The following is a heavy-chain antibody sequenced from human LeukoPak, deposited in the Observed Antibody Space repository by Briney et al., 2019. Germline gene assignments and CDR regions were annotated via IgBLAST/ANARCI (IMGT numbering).Heavy chain of an antibody. J-gene: IGHJ4*02. CDR3: ARALRIVGASRGLYYFDY. CDR1: GYTFTSYD. D-gene: IGHD1-26*01. CDR2: MNPNSGNT. V-gene: IGHV1-8*01. Sequence: GAPVKVSCKASGYTFTSYDTNWVRQATGQGLEWMGWMNPNSGNTRNEQKFQGRVTMTRNTSISTAYMELSSLRSEDTAVYYCARALRIVGASRGLYYFDYWGQGTLVTVSS.